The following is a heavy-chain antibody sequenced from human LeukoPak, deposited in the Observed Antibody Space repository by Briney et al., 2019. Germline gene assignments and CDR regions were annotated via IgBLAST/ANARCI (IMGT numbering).Heavy chain of an antibody. D-gene: IGHD6-19*01. V-gene: IGHV4-39*07. CDR3: AMSYYYSSGWSYYFDY. CDR2: IYYSGST. Sequence: KASETLSLTCTVSGGSISSSSYYWGWIRQPPGKGLEWIGSIYYSGSTYYNPSLKSRVTISVDTSKNQFSLKLSSVTAADTAVYYCAMSYYYSSGWSYYFDYWGQGTLVTVSS. J-gene: IGHJ4*02. CDR1: GGSISSSSYY.